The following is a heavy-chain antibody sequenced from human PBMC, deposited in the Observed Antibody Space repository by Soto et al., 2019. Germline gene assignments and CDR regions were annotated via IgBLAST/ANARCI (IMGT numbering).Heavy chain of an antibody. V-gene: IGHV3-33*01. D-gene: IGHD2-15*01. CDR2: IWFDGSNK. J-gene: IGHJ4*02. Sequence: ESGGGVVQPGGSLRLSCAASGFTFSSYAIHWVRQAPGKGLEWVAIIWFDGSNKYYADSVKGRFSISRDNSKNTLFLQMDSLRAEDTAVYYCARGQLPAATTYFYFWGQGTLVIVSS. CDR1: GFTFSSYA. CDR3: ARGQLPAATTYFYF.